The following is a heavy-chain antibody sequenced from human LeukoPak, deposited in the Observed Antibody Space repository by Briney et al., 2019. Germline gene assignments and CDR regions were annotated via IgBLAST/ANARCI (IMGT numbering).Heavy chain of an antibody. J-gene: IGHJ3*02. CDR3: ARDDYCSSTSCYVDAFDI. Sequence: GGSLRLSCAASGFTFSDYDMSWIRQAPGKGLEWVSYISSSGSTIYYADSVKGRFTISRDNAKNSLYLQMNSLRAEDTAVYYCARDDYCSSTSCYVDAFDIWGQGTMVTVSS. CDR2: ISSSGSTI. CDR1: GFTFSDYD. V-gene: IGHV3-11*01. D-gene: IGHD2-2*01.